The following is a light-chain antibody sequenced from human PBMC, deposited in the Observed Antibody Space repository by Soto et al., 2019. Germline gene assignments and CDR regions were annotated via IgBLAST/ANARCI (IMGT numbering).Light chain of an antibody. Sequence: DLQMTQSPSSVSASVGDRVTITCRASQGISSYLAWYQQRPGSAPKLLIYAASSLQSGVPSRFSGSGSGTDFTLTITSLQPEDFATYYCQQANSFPRTFGPGTKVDFK. V-gene: IGKV1-12*01. CDR1: QGISSY. J-gene: IGKJ3*01. CDR2: AAS. CDR3: QQANSFPRT.